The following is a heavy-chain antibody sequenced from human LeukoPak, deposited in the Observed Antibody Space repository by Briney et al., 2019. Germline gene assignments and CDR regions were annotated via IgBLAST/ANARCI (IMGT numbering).Heavy chain of an antibody. CDR3: ARVIATRPHYHYYMDV. Sequence: TGGSLRLSCVASGFTFSEHYMTWIRQAPGKGLEWVSYISNSGRTIYYADSVKGGFTISRGNAENSLYLQMNSLRVEDTAVYYCARVIATRPHYHYYMDVWGKGTTVTVSS. V-gene: IGHV3-11*04. J-gene: IGHJ6*03. CDR1: GFTFSEHY. D-gene: IGHD6-6*01. CDR2: ISNSGRTI.